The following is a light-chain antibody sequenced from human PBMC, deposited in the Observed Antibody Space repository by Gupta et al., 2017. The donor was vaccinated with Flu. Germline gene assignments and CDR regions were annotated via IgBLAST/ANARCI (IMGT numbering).Light chain of an antibody. CDR1: SSNIGSNT. V-gene: IGLV1-44*01. Sequence: QSVLTQPPSASGTPRQRVIISCSGSSSNIGSNTVNWYQQLPGTAPKLLIYSNDQRPSGVPDRFSGSKSGTSASLAISGLQSEDEADYYCAAWDDSLNAWVFGGGTKLTVL. CDR3: AAWDDSLNAWV. CDR2: SND. J-gene: IGLJ3*02.